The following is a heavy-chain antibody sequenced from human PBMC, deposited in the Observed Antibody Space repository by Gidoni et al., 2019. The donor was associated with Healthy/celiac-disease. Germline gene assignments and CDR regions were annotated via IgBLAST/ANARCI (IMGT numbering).Heavy chain of an antibody. V-gene: IGHV3-23*01. J-gene: IGHJ4*02. Sequence: EVQLLESGGGLVQPGGSLRLSCAAPGFTFSSYAMSWFRQAPGKGLEWVSAISGSGGSTYYADSVKGRFTISRDNSKNTLYLQMNSLRAEDTAVYYCAKDHGAVAGFDYWGQGTLVTVSS. D-gene: IGHD6-19*01. CDR1: GFTFSSYA. CDR3: AKDHGAVAGFDY. CDR2: ISGSGGST.